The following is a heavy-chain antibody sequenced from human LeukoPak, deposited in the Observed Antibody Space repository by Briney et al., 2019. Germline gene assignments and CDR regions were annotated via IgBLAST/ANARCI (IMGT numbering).Heavy chain of an antibody. CDR3: AKGSYYDNSGSFYFDY. CDR1: GFTFSSYA. Sequence: PGGSLRLSCAAFGFTFSSYAMSWVRQAPGKGLEWVSGISGSGDNTYYADSVKGRFTISRDNSKNTLYVQVNSLETEDTAAYYCAKGSYYDNSGSFYFDYWGQGTLVTVSS. J-gene: IGHJ4*02. D-gene: IGHD3-22*01. CDR2: ISGSGDNT. V-gene: IGHV3-23*01.